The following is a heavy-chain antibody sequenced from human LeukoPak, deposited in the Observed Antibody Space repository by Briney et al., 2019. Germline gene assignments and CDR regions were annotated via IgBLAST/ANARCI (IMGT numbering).Heavy chain of an antibody. Sequence: GGSLRLSCAASGFTLNAYAIHWVRQAPGKGLEWVAAISYDGIIKYYADSVKGRFTISRDNSKSTLYLQMDSLRAEDTAVYYFAKDTEHYDFWSGSLFEDDYWGQGTLVTVSS. V-gene: IGHV3-30*04. D-gene: IGHD3-3*01. CDR2: ISYDGIIK. CDR3: AKDTEHYDFWSGSLFEDDY. CDR1: GFTLNAYA. J-gene: IGHJ4*02.